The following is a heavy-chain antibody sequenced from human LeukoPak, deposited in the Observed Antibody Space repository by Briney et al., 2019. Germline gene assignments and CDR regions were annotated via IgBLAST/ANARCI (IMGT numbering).Heavy chain of an antibody. D-gene: IGHD3-22*01. CDR1: GFTFSSYA. CDR3: ARDTHYYDSSGYLDY. CDR2: ISYDGSNK. V-gene: IGHV3-30*04. J-gene: IGHJ4*02. Sequence: GGSLRLSCAASGFTFSSYAMHWVRQAPGKGLEWVAVISYDGSNKYYADSAKGRFTISRDNSKNTLYLQMNSLRAEDTAVYYCARDTHYYDSSGYLDYWGQGTLVTVSS.